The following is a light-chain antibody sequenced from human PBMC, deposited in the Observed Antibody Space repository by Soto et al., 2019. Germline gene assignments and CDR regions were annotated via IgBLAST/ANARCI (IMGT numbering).Light chain of an antibody. Sequence: DIGLTQSPATLSVSIWERATIACRASQSVSSYLAWYQQKPGKAPRLLIYDASNRATGIPARFSGSGSGTDFTLTISSLQPEDFAVYYCQQRSNGPITFGQGTRLEIK. CDR3: QQRSNGPIT. V-gene: IGKV3-11*01. CDR2: DAS. CDR1: QSVSSY. J-gene: IGKJ5*01.